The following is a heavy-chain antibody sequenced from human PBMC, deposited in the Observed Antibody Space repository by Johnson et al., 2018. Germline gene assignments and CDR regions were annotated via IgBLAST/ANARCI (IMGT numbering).Heavy chain of an antibody. CDR3: ARVKDSSSWIYYYYYYGMDV. J-gene: IGHJ6*02. CDR2: IWYDGSNK. V-gene: IGHV3-33*01. CDR1: GFTFSSYG. D-gene: IGHD6-13*01. Sequence: QVQLVESGGGVVQPGRSLRLSCAASGFTFSSYGMHWVRQAPGKGLEWVAVIWYDGSNKYYAASVKGRFTISRDNSKNTLYLQMTSLRAEDTAVYYCARVKDSSSWIYYYYYYGMDVWGQGTTVTVSS.